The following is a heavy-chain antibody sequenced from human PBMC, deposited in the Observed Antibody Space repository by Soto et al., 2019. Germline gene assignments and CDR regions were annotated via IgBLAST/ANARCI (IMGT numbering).Heavy chain of an antibody. CDR3: ARLGGYDAYYFGMDV. D-gene: IGHD3-22*01. Sequence: PGESLKISCEASGYTFTNYWISWVRQMPGKGLEWMGNIDPSDSCTNYSPSFQGHVTISADKSISTAYLQWSSLMASDTAMYYCARLGGYDAYYFGMDVWGQGTTVTVSS. J-gene: IGHJ6*02. CDR1: GYTFTNYW. CDR2: IDPSDSCT. V-gene: IGHV5-10-1*01.